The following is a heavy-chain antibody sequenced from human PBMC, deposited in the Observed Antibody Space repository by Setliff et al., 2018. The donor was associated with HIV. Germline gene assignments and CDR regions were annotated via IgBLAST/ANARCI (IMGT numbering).Heavy chain of an antibody. Sequence: SETLSLTCAVYGGSFSGYYWSWIRQPPEKGLEWIGEINHSGSTNYNPSLKSRVTISVDTSKNQLSLKLSSVTAADTAVYYCARDPKVEWDLLGAFDIWGQGTMVPSPQ. J-gene: IGHJ3*02. D-gene: IGHD3-16*01. CDR2: INHSGST. V-gene: IGHV4-34*01. CDR1: GGSFSGYY. CDR3: ARDPKVEWDLLGAFDI.